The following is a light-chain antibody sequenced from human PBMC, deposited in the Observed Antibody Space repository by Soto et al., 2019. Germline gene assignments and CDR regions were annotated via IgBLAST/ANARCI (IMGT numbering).Light chain of an antibody. Sequence: EIVLTQSPGTLSLSPGERVTLSCRASQSVRSYLAWYQQKPGQAPRLLIYDASNRATGIPARFSGSGSGTDFTLTISSLEPEDVAVYYCQQRSNWLTFGGGTKVDIK. CDR3: QQRSNWLT. V-gene: IGKV3-11*01. CDR1: QSVRSY. CDR2: DAS. J-gene: IGKJ4*01.